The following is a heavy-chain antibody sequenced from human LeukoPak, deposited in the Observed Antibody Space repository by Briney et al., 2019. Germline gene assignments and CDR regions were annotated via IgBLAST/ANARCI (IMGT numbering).Heavy chain of an antibody. D-gene: IGHD3-10*01. CDR2: IWYDGSNK. V-gene: IGHV3-33*01. Sequence: GGSLRLSCAASGFTFSSYGMHWVRQAPGKGLEWVAVIWYDGSNKYYADSVKGRFTISRDNSKNTLYLQMNSLRAEDTAVYYCARVREDMGSFYYYYGMDVWGQGTTVTVSS. CDR1: GFTFSSYG. CDR3: ARVREDMGSFYYYYGMDV. J-gene: IGHJ6*02.